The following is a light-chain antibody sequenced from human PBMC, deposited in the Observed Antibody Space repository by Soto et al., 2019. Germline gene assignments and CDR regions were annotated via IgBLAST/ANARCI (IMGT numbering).Light chain of an antibody. CDR2: LEGSGSY. CDR1: SGHSSYI. Sequence: QLVLTQSSSASASLGSSVKLTCTLSSGHSSYIIAWHQQQPGKAPRYLMKLEGSGSYNKGSGVPDRFSGSISGADRYLTFSTLQFEDEADYYCETWDSNTRVFGGGTKLTV. V-gene: IGLV4-60*02. J-gene: IGLJ2*01. CDR3: ETWDSNTRV.